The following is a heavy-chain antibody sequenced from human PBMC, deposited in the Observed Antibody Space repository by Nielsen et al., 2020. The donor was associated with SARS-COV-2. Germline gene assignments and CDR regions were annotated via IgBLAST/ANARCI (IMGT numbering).Heavy chain of an antibody. CDR2: ISSSGSTI. CDR1: GFTFSSYW. Sequence: GGSLRLSCAASGFTFSSYWMSWVRQAPGKGLEWVSYISSSGSTIYYADSVKGRFTISRDNAKNSLYLQMNSLRAEDTAVYYCARFIAAAGWYYYYGMDAWGQGTTVTVSS. J-gene: IGHJ6*02. V-gene: IGHV3-48*04. CDR3: ARFIAAAGWYYYYGMDA. D-gene: IGHD6-13*01.